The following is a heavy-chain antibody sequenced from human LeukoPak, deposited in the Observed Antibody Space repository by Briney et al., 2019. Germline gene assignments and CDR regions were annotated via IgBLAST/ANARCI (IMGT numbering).Heavy chain of an antibody. CDR2: ISSSSSYI. V-gene: IGHV3-21*01. CDR3: ASSTSYYYGSGSFYGMDV. CDR1: GFTFSSYS. Sequence: GGSLRLSCAASGFTFSSYSINWVRQAPGKGLEWVSSISSSSSYIYYADSVKGRFTISRDNAKNSLYLQMNSLRAEDTAVYYCASSTSYYYGSGSFYGMDVWGKGTTVTVSS. J-gene: IGHJ6*04. D-gene: IGHD3-10*01.